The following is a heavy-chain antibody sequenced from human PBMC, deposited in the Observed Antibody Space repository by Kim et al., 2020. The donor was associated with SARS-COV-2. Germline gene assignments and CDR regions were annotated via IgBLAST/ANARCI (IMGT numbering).Heavy chain of an antibody. Sequence: GGTTYNADSVRGRLTISRDKSKNTRYLQMTSRRAEDTAVYYCASRWLHGYWGQGTLVTVSS. CDR3: ASRWLHGY. D-gene: IGHD5-12*01. V-gene: IGHV3-23*01. CDR2: GGTT. J-gene: IGHJ4*02.